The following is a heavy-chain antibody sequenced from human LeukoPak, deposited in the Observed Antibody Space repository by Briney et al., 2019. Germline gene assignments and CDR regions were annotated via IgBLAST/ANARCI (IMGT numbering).Heavy chain of an antibody. V-gene: IGHV4-59*01. J-gene: IGHJ3*02. CDR1: NDSISNYY. D-gene: IGHD5-12*01. CDR2: IDYRGST. Sequence: SETLPLICTVPNDSISNYYWSWIRQPPGKGLEWIAYIDYRGSTTNNPSLRSRITISVDTSRNQFSLKLRSVTAADTAVYYCARSRSGYGYEHGAFEIWGQGTMVTVSS. CDR3: ARSRSGYGYEHGAFEI.